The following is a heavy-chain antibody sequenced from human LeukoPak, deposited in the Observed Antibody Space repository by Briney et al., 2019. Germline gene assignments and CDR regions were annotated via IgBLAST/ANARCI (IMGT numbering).Heavy chain of an antibody. J-gene: IGHJ5*02. CDR1: GYTFISYG. V-gene: IGHV1-18*01. Sequence: ASVKVSCKASGYTFISYGVTWVRQAPGQGPEWMGRTTPYTSPTNYAHKFQDRVTMSTDTSTATAYMELRGLKYDDTAVYYCARSYVRGATHWFDPWGQGTLVTVSS. CDR3: ARSYVRGATHWFDP. D-gene: IGHD3-10*02. CDR2: TTPYTSPT.